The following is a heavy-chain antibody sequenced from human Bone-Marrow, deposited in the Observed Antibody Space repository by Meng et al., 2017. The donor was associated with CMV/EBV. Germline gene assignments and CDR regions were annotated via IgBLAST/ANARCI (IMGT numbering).Heavy chain of an antibody. CDR2: ISDSGGNT. J-gene: IGHJ4*02. CDR3: VKEFGNYEGSGYSNCFDH. V-gene: IGHV3-23*01. D-gene: IGHD3-22*01. Sequence: GESLKISCAVSGFSFSNYALSWVRQAPGKGLEWVSAISDSGGNTYYADSVKGRFTISRDNSKNTLYLQMNSLRAEDTAVYYCVKEFGNYEGSGYSNCFDHWGQGTLVTGSS. CDR1: GFSFSNYA.